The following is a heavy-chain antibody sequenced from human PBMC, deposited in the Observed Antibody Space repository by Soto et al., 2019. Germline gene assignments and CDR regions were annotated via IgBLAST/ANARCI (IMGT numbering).Heavy chain of an antibody. Sequence: SETLSLTCTVSGGSMRNVYWSWIRQPPGKRLEWIGFIFHSGNAKYNPSLKGRVTISIDTSKSQFSLSLDSVTAADTAVYFCARAHAPTLPFDYWGLGTLVTVSS. CDR3: ARAHAPTLPFDY. CDR1: GGSMRNVY. CDR2: IFHSGNA. J-gene: IGHJ4*01. D-gene: IGHD2-15*01. V-gene: IGHV4-59*01.